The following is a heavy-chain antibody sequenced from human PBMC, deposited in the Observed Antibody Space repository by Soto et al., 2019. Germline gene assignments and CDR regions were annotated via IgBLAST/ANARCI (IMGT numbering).Heavy chain of an antibody. CDR3: ARDLSWNYGNYYYGMDV. CDR2: ISYDGSNK. CDR1: GFTFSSYA. D-gene: IGHD1-7*01. V-gene: IGHV3-30-3*01. J-gene: IGHJ6*02. Sequence: VGSLRLSCAASGFTFSSYAMHWVRQAPGKGLEWVAVISYDGSNKYYADSVKGRFTISRDNSKNTLYLQMNSLRAEDTAVYYCARDLSWNYGNYYYGMDVWGQGTTVTVSS.